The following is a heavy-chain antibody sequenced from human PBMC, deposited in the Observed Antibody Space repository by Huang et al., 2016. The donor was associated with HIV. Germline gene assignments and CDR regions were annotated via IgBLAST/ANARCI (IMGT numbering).Heavy chain of an antibody. D-gene: IGHD6-13*01. Sequence: QVQLVESGGGVVQPGGSLRLSCVVPGLMFNNYGMHWVRQALGQGLELVAVIQYDGNKNNYADAVKGRFTITRGNSKNTLFLQMNRLRPEDTAIYYCAKTAGDSNSCYEYYYYMDVWGKGTSVTVSS. CDR1: GLMFNNYG. V-gene: IGHV3-30*02. CDR3: AKTAGDSNSCYEYYYYMDV. J-gene: IGHJ6*03. CDR2: IQYDGNKN.